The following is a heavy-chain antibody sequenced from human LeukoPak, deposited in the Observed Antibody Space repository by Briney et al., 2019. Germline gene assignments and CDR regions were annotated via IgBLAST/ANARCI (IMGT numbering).Heavy chain of an antibody. Sequence: SETLSLTCTVSGGSISSYYWSWIRQPPGKGLEWIGYIFYSGSTGYNPSLKSRVTISGDTSKNQFSLKLSSVTAADTAVYYCARHGYDISTGHNWFDPWGQGTLVTVSS. CDR3: ARHGYDISTGHNWFDP. CDR2: IFYSGST. V-gene: IGHV4-59*08. CDR1: GGSISSYY. J-gene: IGHJ5*02. D-gene: IGHD3-9*01.